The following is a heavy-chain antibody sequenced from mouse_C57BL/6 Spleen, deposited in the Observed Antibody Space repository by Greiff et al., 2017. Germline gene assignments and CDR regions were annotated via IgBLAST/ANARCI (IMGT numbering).Heavy chain of an antibody. Sequence: DVHLVESGGGLVKPGGSLKLSCAASGFTFSDYGMHWVRQAPEKGLEWVAYISSGSSTIYYADTVKGRFTISIDNAKNTRFLQMTSLRSEDTAMDYCARRLCGSTHWYFDVWGTGTTVTVSS. CDR1: GFTFSDYG. V-gene: IGHV5-17*01. CDR3: ARRLCGSTHWYFDV. J-gene: IGHJ1*03. CDR2: ISSGSSTI. D-gene: IGHD1-1*01.